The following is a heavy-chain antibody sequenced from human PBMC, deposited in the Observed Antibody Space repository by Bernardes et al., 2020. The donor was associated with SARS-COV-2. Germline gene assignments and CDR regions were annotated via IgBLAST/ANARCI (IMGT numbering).Heavy chain of an antibody. V-gene: IGHV3-13*01. D-gene: IGHD2-21*01. CDR3: VIRTTSFDF. J-gene: IGHJ4*02. Sequence: GGSLRLSCAASGFTFSNYDMHWVRQAAGKGLEWVSTIGVPGDTYYPHSVKGRFTISRDNAKNSLFLQMSSLTAGDTAVYYCVIRTTSFDFWGQGTLVNVSS. CDR2: IGVPGDT. CDR1: GFTFSNYD.